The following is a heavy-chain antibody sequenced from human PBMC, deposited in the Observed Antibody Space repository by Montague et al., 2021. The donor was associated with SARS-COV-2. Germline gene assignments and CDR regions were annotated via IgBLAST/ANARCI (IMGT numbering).Heavy chain of an antibody. Sequence: SRSLSLSASKFTFSDYWMSWVRQAPGKGLEWLANINRDGSERYYVDSVKGRFIISRDNAKNSLYLQMNSLSAEDTAVYYCARDEGYTYYDFWSGYFVYWGQGTLITVSS. CDR3: ARDEGYTYYDFWSGYFVY. CDR1: KFTFSDYW. V-gene: IGHV3-7*03. J-gene: IGHJ4*02. CDR2: INRDGSER. D-gene: IGHD3-3*01.